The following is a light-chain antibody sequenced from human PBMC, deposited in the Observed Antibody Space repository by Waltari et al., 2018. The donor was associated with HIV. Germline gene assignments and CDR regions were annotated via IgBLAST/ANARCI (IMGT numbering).Light chain of an antibody. Sequence: DIVMTQSPESLAVSRGERATINCKSSQSVLYSSNNKNYLAWYQQKPGQPPKLLIYWASTRESGVPDRFSGSGSGTDFTLTISSLQTEDVAVYYCQQYYSNSYTFGQGTKLEIK. CDR3: QQYYSNSYT. CDR2: WAS. J-gene: IGKJ2*01. CDR1: QSVLYSSNNKNY. V-gene: IGKV4-1*01.